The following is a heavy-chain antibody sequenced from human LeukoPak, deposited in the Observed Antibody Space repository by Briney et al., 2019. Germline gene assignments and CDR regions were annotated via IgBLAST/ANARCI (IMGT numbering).Heavy chain of an antibody. J-gene: IGHJ6*03. CDR3: ARGVQHNYYMDV. Sequence: ASVKVSCKASGYTFTGYDINWVRQATGQGLEWMGWMNPNSGNTGYAQKFQGRVTMTRNTSISTAYMELSSLRSEDTAVYYCARGVQHNYYMDVWGKGTTVTVSS. CDR1: GYTFTGYD. CDR2: MNPNSGNT. V-gene: IGHV1-8*01.